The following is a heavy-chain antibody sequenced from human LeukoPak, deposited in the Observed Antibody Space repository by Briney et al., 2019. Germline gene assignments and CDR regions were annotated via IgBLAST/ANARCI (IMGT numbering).Heavy chain of an antibody. J-gene: IGHJ6*02. V-gene: IGHV3-23*01. Sequence: GGSLRLSCAASGFTISSYAMSWVRQAPGKGLEWVSAISGSGGSTYYADSVKGRFTISRDNSKNTLYLQMNSLRAEDTAVYYCARVHYYYYGMDVWGQGTTVTVSS. CDR3: ARVHYYYYGMDV. CDR2: ISGSGGST. CDR1: GFTISSYA.